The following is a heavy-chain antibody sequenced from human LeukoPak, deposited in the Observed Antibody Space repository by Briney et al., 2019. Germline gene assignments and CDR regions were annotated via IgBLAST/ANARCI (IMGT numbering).Heavy chain of an antibody. D-gene: IGHD1-26*01. V-gene: IGHV1-46*01. CDR1: GYTFSSYT. Sequence: GASVMVSCKAFGYTFSSYTMHWVRQAPGQGLEWMGIVNPSGGNTNYAQKFQGRVTMTRDMSTTTVYMELSSQRSEDTAVYYCSRERRSGSYYFDYWGQGTLVTVSS. CDR2: VNPSGGNT. CDR3: SRERRSGSYYFDY. J-gene: IGHJ4*02.